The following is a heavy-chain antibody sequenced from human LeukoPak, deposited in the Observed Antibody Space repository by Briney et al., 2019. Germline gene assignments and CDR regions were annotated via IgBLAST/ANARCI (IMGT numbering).Heavy chain of an antibody. Sequence: ASLKVSCKASGGTFSSYAISWVRQAPGQGLEWMGRIIPILGIANYAQKFQGRVTITADKSTSTAYMELSSLRSEDTAVYYCARGARATIFGVVLYWGQGTLVTVSS. CDR1: GGTFSSYA. CDR3: ARGARATIFGVVLY. V-gene: IGHV1-69*04. J-gene: IGHJ4*02. CDR2: IIPILGIA. D-gene: IGHD3-3*01.